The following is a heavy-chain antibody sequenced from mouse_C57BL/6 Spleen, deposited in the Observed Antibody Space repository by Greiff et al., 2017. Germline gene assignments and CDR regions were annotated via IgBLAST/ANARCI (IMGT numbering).Heavy chain of an antibody. CDR1: GFTFSDAW. CDR2: IRNKANNHAT. V-gene: IGHV6-6*01. CDR3: TPLITTRRDWYFDV. Sequence: EVQLVESGGGLVQPGGSMKLSCAASGFTFSDAWMDWVRQSPEKGLEWVAEIRNKANNHATYYAESVKGRFTISRDDSKSSVYLQMNSLRAEDTGIYYCTPLITTRRDWYFDVWGTGTTVTVSS. J-gene: IGHJ1*03. D-gene: IGHD1-1*01.